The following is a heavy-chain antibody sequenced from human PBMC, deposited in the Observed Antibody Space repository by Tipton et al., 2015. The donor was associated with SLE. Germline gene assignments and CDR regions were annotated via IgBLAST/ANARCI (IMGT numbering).Heavy chain of an antibody. V-gene: IGHV3-69-1*01. CDR1: GFTFSKYH. D-gene: IGHD6-6*01. CDR2: IPSSGYT. CDR3: ARVRSIAARPLDY. J-gene: IGHJ4*02. Sequence: SLRLSCAASGFTFSKYHMTWVRQAPGKGLEWVSSIPSSGYTYYADSVQGRFTISRDNAKNSLFLQMNSLSPEDTAVYFCARVRSIAARPLDYWGQGTLVTVSS.